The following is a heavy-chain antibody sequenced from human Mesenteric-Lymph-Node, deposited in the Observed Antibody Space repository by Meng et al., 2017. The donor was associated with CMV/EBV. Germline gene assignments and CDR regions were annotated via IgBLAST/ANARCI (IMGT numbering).Heavy chain of an antibody. CDR3: AHTLFRYGYSPDY. CDR2: IYWDDDK. V-gene: IGHV2-5*02. Sequence: FSGFSLSTAGVGVAWIRQPPGKALEWLAVIYWDDDKRYIPSLKSRLTITKDTSKNQAVLTLTDMDPVDTARYYCAHTLFRYGYSPDYWGQGTLVTVSS. J-gene: IGHJ4*02. CDR1: GFSLSTAGVG. D-gene: IGHD5-18*01.